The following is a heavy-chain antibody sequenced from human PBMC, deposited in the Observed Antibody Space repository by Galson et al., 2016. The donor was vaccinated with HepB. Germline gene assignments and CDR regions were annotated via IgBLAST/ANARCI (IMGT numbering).Heavy chain of an antibody. CDR2: IYHLGNT. Sequence: NWVRQAPGKGLEWIGYIYHLGNTYFNPSLKSRVTMSIDASKNQFSLKMSSVTAADTAVYYCARGGRKGLWGYYFDYWGQGTLVPVSP. V-gene: IGHV4-31*02. CDR3: ARGGRKGLWGYYFDY. D-gene: IGHD5-18*01. J-gene: IGHJ4*02.